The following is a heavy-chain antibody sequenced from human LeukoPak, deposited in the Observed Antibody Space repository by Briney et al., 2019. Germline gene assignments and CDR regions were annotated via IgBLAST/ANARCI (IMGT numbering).Heavy chain of an antibody. CDR3: ARQESEMTTPANRYFDL. J-gene: IGHJ4*02. CDR1: GYNFAHDW. CDR2: IFPDDSDT. D-gene: IGHD5-24*01. Sequence: GESLKISCKGSGYNFAHDWIGWVRQMPGKGLEWMGIIFPDDSDTIYSPSFQGQVTISADKSINTAYLQWSNLKASDSAIYYCARQESEMTTPANRYFDLWGQGTLITVSS. V-gene: IGHV5-51*01.